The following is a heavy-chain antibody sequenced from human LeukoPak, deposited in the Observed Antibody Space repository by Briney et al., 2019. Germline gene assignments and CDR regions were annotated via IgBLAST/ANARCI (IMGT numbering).Heavy chain of an antibody. V-gene: IGHV3-23*01. J-gene: IGHJ4*02. CDR3: AKGYCSSGTCSRLADY. CDR1: GFTFRSYA. CDR2: VRSDGGAT. D-gene: IGHD2-15*01. Sequence: PGGSLRLSCAASGFTFRSYAMSWVRQAPGKGLEWVSGVRSDGGATDYADSVKGRFTISRDNSKSTLYLQMNSLRGEDTAVYYCAKGYCSSGTCSRLADYWGQGTLVTVST.